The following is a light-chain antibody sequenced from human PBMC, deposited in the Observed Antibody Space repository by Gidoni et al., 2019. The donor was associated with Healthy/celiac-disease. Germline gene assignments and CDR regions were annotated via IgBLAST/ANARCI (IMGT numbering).Light chain of an antibody. J-gene: IGKJ4*01. CDR3: QQYNNWPPGIT. CDR2: GAS. CDR1: QSVSSN. V-gene: IGKV3-15*01. Sequence: EIVMTQSPATLSVSPGERATLSCRASQSVSSNLAWYQQKPGQAPRLLIYGASTRATGIPARFSGSGSGTEFTLTISSLQSEDFAVYYCQQYNNWPPGITFXGXTKVEIK.